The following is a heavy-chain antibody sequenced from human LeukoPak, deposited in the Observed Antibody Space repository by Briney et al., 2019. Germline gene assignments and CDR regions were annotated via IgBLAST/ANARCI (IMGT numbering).Heavy chain of an antibody. V-gene: IGHV1-2*02. CDR2: INPNSGGT. J-gene: IGHJ6*03. CDR3: ARDGVGATLDYYYYYMDV. D-gene: IGHD1-26*01. Sequence: ASVKVPCKASGYTFTGYYMHWVRQAPGQGLEWMGWINPNSGGTNYAQKFQGRVTMTRDTSISTAYMELSRLRSDDTAVYYCARDGVGATLDYYYYYMDVWGKGTTVTISS. CDR1: GYTFTGYY.